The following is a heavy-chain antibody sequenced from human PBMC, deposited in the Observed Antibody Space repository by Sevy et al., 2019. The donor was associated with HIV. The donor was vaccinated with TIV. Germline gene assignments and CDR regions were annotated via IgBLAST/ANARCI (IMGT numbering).Heavy chain of an antibody. Sequence: GGSLRLSCAVSGFTFNNAWMNWVRQAPGTGLQWVGLIKSNIDGETKDYAAPVKGRFTISRDDSKNTLYLQMNNLKIEDTAVYYCATAPGYYDSAPFDYWGPGTLVTVSS. J-gene: IGHJ4*02. CDR1: GFTFNNAW. CDR2: IKSNIDGETK. CDR3: ATAPGYYDSAPFDY. V-gene: IGHV3-15*01. D-gene: IGHD3-22*01.